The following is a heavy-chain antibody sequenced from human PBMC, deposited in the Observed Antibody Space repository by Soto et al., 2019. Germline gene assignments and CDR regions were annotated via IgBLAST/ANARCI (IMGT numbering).Heavy chain of an antibody. Sequence: ASVKVSCKASGYTFTSYAMHWVRQAPGQRLEWMGWINAGNGSTKYSQKFQGRVTITRDTSASTAYMELSSLRSEDTAVYYCARDGGCSGGSCYPWSAFDIWGQGTMVTVSS. CDR3: ARDGGCSGGSCYPWSAFDI. CDR1: GYTFTSYA. J-gene: IGHJ3*02. CDR2: INAGNGST. V-gene: IGHV1-3*01. D-gene: IGHD2-15*01.